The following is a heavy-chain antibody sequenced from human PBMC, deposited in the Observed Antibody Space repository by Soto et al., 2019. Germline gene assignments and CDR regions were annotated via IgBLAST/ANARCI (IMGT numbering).Heavy chain of an antibody. CDR2: IIPIFGTA. CDR3: ARNHETRRVRYYYYGMDV. J-gene: IGHJ6*02. Sequence: ASVKVSCKASGGTFSSYAISWVRQAPGQGLEWMGGIIPIFGTANYAQKFQGRVTITADESASTAYMELSSLRSEDTAVYYCARNHETRRVRYYYYGMDVWGQGTTVTVSS. CDR1: GGTFSSYA. V-gene: IGHV1-69*13.